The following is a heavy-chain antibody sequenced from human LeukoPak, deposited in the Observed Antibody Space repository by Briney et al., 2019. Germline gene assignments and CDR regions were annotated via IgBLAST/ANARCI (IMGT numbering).Heavy chain of an antibody. D-gene: IGHD3-16*01. CDR2: ISSSSSYI. Sequence: PGGSLRLSCAASGFTFSSYSMNWVRQAPGKGLEWVSSISSSSSYIYYADSVKGRFTISRDNAKNSLYLQMNSLRAEDTAVYYCARAPYGITFGPGDYWCQGTLVTVSS. CDR3: ARAPYGITFGPGDY. J-gene: IGHJ4*02. V-gene: IGHV3-21*01. CDR1: GFTFSSYS.